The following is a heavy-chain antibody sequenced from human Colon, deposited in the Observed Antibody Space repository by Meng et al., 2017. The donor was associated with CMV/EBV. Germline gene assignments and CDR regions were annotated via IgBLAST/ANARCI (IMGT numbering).Heavy chain of an antibody. J-gene: IGHJ4*02. CDR1: GYTFSDYY. Sequence: QVELMQSGAGVKGPGASGKVSCKTSGYTFSDYYMHWVRQAPGQGLEWMGWIRSDGSATNYAQKFRGRVTMTRDASVSMAYMELSGLTSDDTAVYFCVRSSGWSLFDYWGPGALVTVSS. V-gene: IGHV1-2*02. CDR2: IRSDGSAT. CDR3: VRSSGWSLFDY. D-gene: IGHD6-19*01.